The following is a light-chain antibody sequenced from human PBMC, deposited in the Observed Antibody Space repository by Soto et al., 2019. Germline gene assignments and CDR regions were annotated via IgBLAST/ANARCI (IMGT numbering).Light chain of an antibody. CDR3: QQYGSSRWT. Sequence: PGERATLSCRASQSVSSTYLAWYQQKPGQAPRPLISAASSRATGTPDRFSGSGSGTDFTLTISRPEPEDFAVYYCQQYGSSRWTFGQGTKVEIK. J-gene: IGKJ1*01. CDR2: AAS. V-gene: IGKV3-20*01. CDR1: QSVSSTY.